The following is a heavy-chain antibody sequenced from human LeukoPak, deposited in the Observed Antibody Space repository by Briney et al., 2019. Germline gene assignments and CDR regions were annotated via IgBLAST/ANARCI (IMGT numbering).Heavy chain of an antibody. J-gene: IGHJ4*02. D-gene: IGHD3-10*01. V-gene: IGHV4-59*01. CDR1: GGSISSYY. CDR3: ARGRILGFRDKYYFAY. CDR2: IYYSGST. Sequence: SETLSLTCTVSGGSISSYYWSWIRQPPGKGLEGIGYIYYSGSTNYNPSLKSRVTISVDTSKNQCSRKLSSVTAADTAVYCCARGRILGFRDKYYFAYWGQGTLVTVSS.